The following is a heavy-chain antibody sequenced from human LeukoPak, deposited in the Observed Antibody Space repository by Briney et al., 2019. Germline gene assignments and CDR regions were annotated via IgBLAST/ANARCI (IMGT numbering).Heavy chain of an antibody. CDR1: GYTFTSYD. D-gene: IGHD3-9*01. J-gene: IGHJ4*02. CDR2: MNPNSGST. Sequence: ASVKVFCKASGYTFTSYDINWVRQATGQGLEWMGWMNPNSGSTGYAQKFQGRVTMTRNTSISTAYMELSSLRSEDTAVYYCARGYFDWLLPPSFDYWGQGTLVTVSS. V-gene: IGHV1-8*01. CDR3: ARGYFDWLLPPSFDY.